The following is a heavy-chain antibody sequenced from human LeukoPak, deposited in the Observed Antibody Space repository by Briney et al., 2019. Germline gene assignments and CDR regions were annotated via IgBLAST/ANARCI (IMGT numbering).Heavy chain of an antibody. CDR1: GFTFSSYA. CDR3: AKDPTFNAYVLRYFDWLDPKDY. D-gene: IGHD3-9*01. V-gene: IGHV3-23*01. CDR2: ISGSGGST. Sequence: QSGGSLRLSCAASGFTFSSYAMSWVRQAPGKGLEWVSAISGSGGSTYYADSVKGRFTISRDNSKNTLYLQMNSLRAEDTAVYYCAKDPTFNAYVLRYFDWLDPKDYWGQGTLVTVSS. J-gene: IGHJ4*02.